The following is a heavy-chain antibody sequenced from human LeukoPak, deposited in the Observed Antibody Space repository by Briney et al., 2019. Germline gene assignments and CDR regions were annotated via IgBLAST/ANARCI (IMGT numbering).Heavy chain of an antibody. CDR2: IYSSGST. J-gene: IGHJ5*02. CDR1: GAAIRTYF. Sequence: SETLSLTCTVSGAAIRTYFWSWTPHSPGKGLEWIGYIYSSGSTKYNPSLKSRVTISVDASKNQFALTLRSLTAADTAVYYCARDFWSGSVGFDPWGQGTLVTVSS. V-gene: IGHV4-59*01. D-gene: IGHD3-3*01. CDR3: ARDFWSGSVGFDP.